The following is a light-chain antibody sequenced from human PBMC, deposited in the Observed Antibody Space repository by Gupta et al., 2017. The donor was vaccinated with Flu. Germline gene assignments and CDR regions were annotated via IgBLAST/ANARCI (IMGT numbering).Light chain of an antibody. V-gene: IGLV1-47*01. CDR3: ATWDDRLSGPV. J-gene: IGLJ2*01. Sequence: QSGLTQPPSASGPPGQRVTISCSGAYSNIGSNYVYWYQQLPGTAPRLLINMNDQRPSGVPERFSGSKSGTSASLAISGPRSEDEADYHCATWDDRLSGPVFGGGTKVTVL. CDR2: MND. CDR1: YSNIGSNY.